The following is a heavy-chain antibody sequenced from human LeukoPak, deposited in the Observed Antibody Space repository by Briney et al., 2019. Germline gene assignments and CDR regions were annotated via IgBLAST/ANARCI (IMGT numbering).Heavy chain of an antibody. J-gene: IGHJ4*01. V-gene: IGHV3-30-3*01. CDR2: ISYDGSNK. Sequence: GGSLRLSCAASGFTFSSYGMHWVRQAPGKGLEWVAVISYDGSNKYYADSVKGRFTISRDNSKNTLYLQMNSLRAEDTAVYYCAKDFSHDYGDFGFDYWGHGTLVTVSS. CDR1: GFTFSSYG. D-gene: IGHD4-17*01. CDR3: AKDFSHDYGDFGFDY.